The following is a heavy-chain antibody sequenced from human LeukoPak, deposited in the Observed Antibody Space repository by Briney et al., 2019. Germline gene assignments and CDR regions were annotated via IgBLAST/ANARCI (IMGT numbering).Heavy chain of an antibody. CDR1: GGSVSSDYFY. CDR2: ISYSGNT. D-gene: IGHD1-26*01. V-gene: IGHV4-61*01. J-gene: IGHJ3*02. Sequence: SETLSLSCTVSGGSVSSDYFYWIWIRQPPGKGLEWIGYISYSGNTNYNPSLKSRVTISVDTSKNQFSLKLSSVTAADTAIYYRARDFTGSYFAFGIWGQGTMVTVSS. CDR3: ARDFTGSYFAFGI.